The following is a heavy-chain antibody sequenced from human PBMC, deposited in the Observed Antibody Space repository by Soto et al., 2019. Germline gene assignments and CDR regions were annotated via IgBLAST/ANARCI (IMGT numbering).Heavy chain of an antibody. Sequence: EVQLLESGGGLVQPGGSLRLSCAASGFTFRNNVMSWVRQAPGKGLEWVSGISGSGGSTYYVDSVKGRFTISRDNSKNTVYLQMNSLRLEDTAVYYCAKEGFDYWGQGTLVTVSS. CDR2: ISGSGGST. V-gene: IGHV3-23*01. CDR3: AKEGFDY. CDR1: GFTFRNNV. J-gene: IGHJ4*02.